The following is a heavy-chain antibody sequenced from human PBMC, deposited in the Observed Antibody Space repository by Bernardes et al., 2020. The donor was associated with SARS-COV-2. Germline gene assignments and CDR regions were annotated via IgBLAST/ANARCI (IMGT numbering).Heavy chain of an antibody. CDR2: VNCYTGAT. CDR3: VRGPPYHRYGSTNFDS. D-gene: IGHD3-16*02. V-gene: IGHV1-2*02. CDR1: GYTFNDYY. J-gene: IGHJ4*02. Sequence: ASVKVSCKASGYTFNDYYIHWVRQAPGQGLEWVGWVNCYTGATNFVQNVQGRIIMTRDTSINTAYMELNRLRYDDTAIYYCVRGPPYHRYGSTNFDSWGQGTLVTVSS.